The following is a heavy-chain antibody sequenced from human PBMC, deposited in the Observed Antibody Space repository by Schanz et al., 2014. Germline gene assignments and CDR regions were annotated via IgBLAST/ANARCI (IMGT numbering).Heavy chain of an antibody. D-gene: IGHD3-10*01. CDR2: INSDGSSA. Sequence: EVQLVESGGGLVQPGGSLRLSCAASGFTFSSYWMHWVRPAPGKGLVWISRINSDGSSASYADSVKGRFTISRDNAKNTLYLQMNSVRAEDSAVYYCTRGSGSRSYGWYYDSWGQGTLVTVSS. CDR1: GFTFSSYW. V-gene: IGHV3-74*01. CDR3: TRGSGSRSYGWYYDS. J-gene: IGHJ4*02.